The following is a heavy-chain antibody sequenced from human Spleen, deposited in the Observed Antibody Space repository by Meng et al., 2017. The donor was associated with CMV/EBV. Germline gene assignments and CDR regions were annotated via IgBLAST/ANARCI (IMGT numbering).Heavy chain of an antibody. V-gene: IGHV1-18*01. J-gene: IGHJ4*02. CDR1: GYNFDIYG. CDR2: VSAENGDT. D-gene: IGHD4-17*01. Sequence: QIRLGQSGPEFRRPGASVKVSCKASGYNFDIYGITWVRQAPGQGLEWVGWVSAENGDTDYGQKFQGRVTVTADTFTNTAYMEMRSLRSDDSAMYYCARAGAAVTTHFDFWGQGTLVTVSS. CDR3: ARAGAAVTTHFDF.